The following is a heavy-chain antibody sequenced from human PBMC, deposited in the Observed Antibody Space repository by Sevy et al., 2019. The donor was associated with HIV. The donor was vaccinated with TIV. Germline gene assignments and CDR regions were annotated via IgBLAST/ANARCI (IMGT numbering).Heavy chain of an antibody. CDR2: IIPILGIA. CDR1: GGTFSSYA. J-gene: IGHJ4*01. V-gene: IGHV1-69*04. D-gene: IGHD2-21*02. Sequence: ASVKVSCKASGGTFSSYAISWVRQAPGQGLEWMGRIIPILGIANYAQKFQGRVTITADKSTSTAYMELSSLRSEDTAVYYCARGAVAYCGGDCDSTPSEFDYWGHGTLVTVSS. CDR3: ARGAVAYCGGDCDSTPSEFDY.